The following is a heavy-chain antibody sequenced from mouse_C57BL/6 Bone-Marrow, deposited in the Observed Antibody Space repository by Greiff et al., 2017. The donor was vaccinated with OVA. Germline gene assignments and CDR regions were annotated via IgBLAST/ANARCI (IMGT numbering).Heavy chain of an antibody. J-gene: IGHJ4*01. CDR3: MNWDHYAMDY. CDR1: GFNIKDYY. V-gene: IGHV14-1*01. Sequence: VQLQQSGAELVRPGASVKLSCTASGFNIKDYYMHWVKQRPEQGLEWIGRIDPEDGDTAYAPKFQGKATMTADTSSNTAYLQRSSLTSEDTAVYYCMNWDHYAMDYWGQGTSVTVSS. D-gene: IGHD4-1*01. CDR2: IDPEDGDT.